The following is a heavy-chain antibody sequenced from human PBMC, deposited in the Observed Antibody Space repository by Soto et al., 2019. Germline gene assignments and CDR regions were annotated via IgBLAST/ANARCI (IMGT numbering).Heavy chain of an antibody. J-gene: IGHJ4*01. CDR1: GYSFTDNY. D-gene: IGHD5-12*01. CDR2: INPNSGDT. CDR3: TRGTENGFDW. V-gene: IGHV1-2*04. Sequence: ASVKVSCKTSGYSFTDNYLHWVRQAPGQGLEWMGWINPNSGDTHYAQKFQAWVNMTRDMSISTVYMQLKRLTFDDTAVYFCTRGTENGFDWWGQGTLVTVSS.